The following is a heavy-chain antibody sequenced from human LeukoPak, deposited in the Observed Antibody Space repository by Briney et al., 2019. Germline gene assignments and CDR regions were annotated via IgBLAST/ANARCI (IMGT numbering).Heavy chain of an antibody. CDR1: GGSISSYY. CDR2: IYTSGST. J-gene: IGHJ4*02. Sequence: SETLSLTCTVSGGSISSYYWSWIRQPAGRGLEWIGRIYTSGSTNYNPSLKSRATMSVDTSKNQFSLKLSSVTAADTAVYYCARIASYGSTFDYWGQGTLVTVSS. CDR3: ARIASYGSTFDY. V-gene: IGHV4-4*07. D-gene: IGHD5-18*01.